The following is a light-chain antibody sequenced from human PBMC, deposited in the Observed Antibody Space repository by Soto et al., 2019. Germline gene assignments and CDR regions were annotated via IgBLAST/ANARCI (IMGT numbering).Light chain of an antibody. V-gene: IGKV1-9*01. CDR2: AAS. CDR1: QDINTY. CDR3: QQRKSYPTP. Sequence: DIQLTQSPSFLSASVGDRVTITCRASQDINTYLAWYQQKPGKAPKLLIFAASTLQNGVPSRFSGSGSGTEFPVKITSLQPENFAPYYCQQRKSYPTPFGQGTRRRLN. J-gene: IGKJ5*01.